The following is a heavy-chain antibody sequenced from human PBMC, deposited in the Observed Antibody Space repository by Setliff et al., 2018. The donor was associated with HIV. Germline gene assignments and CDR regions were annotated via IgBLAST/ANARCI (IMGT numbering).Heavy chain of an antibody. Sequence: GGSLRLSCAASGFTFSNAWMSWVRQAPGKGLEWVGRFKSKTDGGTTDYAAPAKGRFTISRDDSKNTLYLQLNSLKTEDTAVYYCARDPYSYGANLYYFDYWGQGTTVTVSS. D-gene: IGHD4-17*01. CDR2: FKSKTDGGTT. V-gene: IGHV3-15*01. CDR1: GFTFSNAW. J-gene: IGHJ4*03. CDR3: ARDPYSYGANLYYFDY.